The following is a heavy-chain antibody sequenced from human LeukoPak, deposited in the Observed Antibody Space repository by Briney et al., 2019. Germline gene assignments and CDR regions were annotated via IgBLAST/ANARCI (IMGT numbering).Heavy chain of an antibody. Sequence: PSETLSLTCTVSGGSISSGSYYWSWIRQPAGKGLEWIGRIYTSGSTNYNPSLKSRVTISVDTSKNQFSLKLSSVTAADTAVYYCARHLGGYVWGSYRPNWFDPWGQGILVTVSS. V-gene: IGHV4-61*02. CDR3: ARHLGGYVWGSYRPNWFDP. CDR1: GGSISSGSYY. J-gene: IGHJ5*02. CDR2: IYTSGST. D-gene: IGHD3-16*02.